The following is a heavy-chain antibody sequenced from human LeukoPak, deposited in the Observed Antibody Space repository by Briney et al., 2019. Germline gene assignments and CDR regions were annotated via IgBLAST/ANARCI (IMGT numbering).Heavy chain of an antibody. V-gene: IGHV4-34*01. CDR2: INHSGST. CDR1: GGSFSSYY. D-gene: IGHD3-10*01. Sequence: SETLSLTCAVYGGSFSSYYWSWIRQPPGKGLEWIGEINHSGSTNYNPSLKSRVTISVDTSKNQFSLKLSSVTAADTAVYYCARGNTMLQGVIGIGWFDPWGQRTLVTVSS. CDR3: ARGNTMLQGVIGIGWFDP. J-gene: IGHJ5*02.